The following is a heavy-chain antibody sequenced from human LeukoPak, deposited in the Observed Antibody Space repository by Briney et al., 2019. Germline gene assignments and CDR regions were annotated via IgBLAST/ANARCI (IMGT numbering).Heavy chain of an antibody. V-gene: IGHV1-18*01. CDR2: ISAYNGNT. D-gene: IGHD2-2*01. Sequence: ASVKVSCKASGYTFTSYGISWVRQAPGQGLEWMGWISAYNGNTNYAQKLQGRVTMTTDTSTSTAYMELRSLRSEDTAVYYCARGYCSSTSCYGEHPFDYWGQGTLVTVSS. CDR1: GYTFTSYG. CDR3: ARGYCSSTSCYGEHPFDY. J-gene: IGHJ4*02.